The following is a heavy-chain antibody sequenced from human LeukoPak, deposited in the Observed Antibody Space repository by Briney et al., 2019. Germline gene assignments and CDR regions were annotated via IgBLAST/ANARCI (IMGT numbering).Heavy chain of an antibody. J-gene: IGHJ4*02. CDR1: GFTFKNYE. D-gene: IGHD6-19*01. V-gene: IGHV3-48*03. Sequence: GGSLRLXCAASGFTFKNYEMNWVRQAPGKGLEWVSYISSSGSPIYYADSVKGRFTISRDNAKNSLYLQMNSLRAEDTAVYYCARGPSVGSGWSPDYWGQGTLVTVSS. CDR3: ARGPSVGSGWSPDY. CDR2: ISSSGSPI.